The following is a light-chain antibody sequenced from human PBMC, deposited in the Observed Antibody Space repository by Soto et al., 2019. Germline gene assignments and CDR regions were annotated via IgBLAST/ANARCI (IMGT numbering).Light chain of an antibody. CDR1: TSDVGSYNL. CDR3: SSYRSTNTVV. J-gene: IGLJ3*02. Sequence: QSALTQPASVSGSPGQSITISCTGTTSDVGSYNLVSWYQQHPGKAPKLIIYEVSERPSGVSTRFSGSKSGNMASLTISGLQAEDEAEYYCSSYRSTNTVVFGGGTKLTVL. CDR2: EVS. V-gene: IGLV2-14*02.